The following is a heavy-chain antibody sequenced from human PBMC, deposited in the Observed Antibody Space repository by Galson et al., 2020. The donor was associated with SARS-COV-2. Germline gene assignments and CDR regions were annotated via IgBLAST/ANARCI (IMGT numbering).Heavy chain of an antibody. CDR2: IFDSGRV. CDR3: ARAASNYDFEEFYFDY. D-gene: IGHD4-4*01. CDR1: GGSISSYY. Sequence: SQTLSLTCTVSGGSISSYYWSWIRQSPGKGLEWIGYIFDSGRVNYNPSLRSRVTMSLDTSKNQFSLNLSSVTAADTAVYYCARAASNYDFEEFYFDYWGQGTLVTVSS. V-gene: IGHV4-59*01. J-gene: IGHJ4*02.